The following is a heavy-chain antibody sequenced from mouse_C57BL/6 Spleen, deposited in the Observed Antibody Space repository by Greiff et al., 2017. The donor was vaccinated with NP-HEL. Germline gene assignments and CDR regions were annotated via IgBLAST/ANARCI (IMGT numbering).Heavy chain of an antibody. Sequence: VQLQQPGAELVKPGASVKLSCKASGYTFTSYWMQWVKQRPGQGLEWIGEIDPSDSYTNYNQKFKGKATLTVDTSSSTAYMQLSSLTSEDSAVYYCARRATVVAPNWYFDVWGTGTTVTVSS. CDR2: IDPSDSYT. J-gene: IGHJ1*03. CDR1: GYTFTSYW. V-gene: IGHV1-50*01. CDR3: ARRATVVAPNWYFDV. D-gene: IGHD1-1*01.